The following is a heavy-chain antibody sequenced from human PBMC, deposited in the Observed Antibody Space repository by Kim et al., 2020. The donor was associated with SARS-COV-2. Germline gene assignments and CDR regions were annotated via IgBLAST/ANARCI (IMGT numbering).Heavy chain of an antibody. D-gene: IGHD4-4*01. Sequence: SETLSLTCTVSGGSISSSSYYWGWIRQPPGKGLEWIGSIYYSGSTYYNPSLKSRVTMSVDTSKNQFSLKLSSVTAADTAVYYCARFAYSNYGWFDRWGQGTLVTLSS. CDR2: IYYSGST. V-gene: IGHV4-39*01. CDR3: ARFAYSNYGWFDR. J-gene: IGHJ5*02. CDR1: GGSISSSSYY.